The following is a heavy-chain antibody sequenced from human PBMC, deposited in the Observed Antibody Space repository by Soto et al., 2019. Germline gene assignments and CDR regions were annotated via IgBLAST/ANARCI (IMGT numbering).Heavy chain of an antibody. Sequence: ASVKVSCKASGYTFTSYYMHWVRQAPGQGLEWMGIINPSGGSTSYAQKFQGRVTMTRDTSTNTVYMELSSLRSEDTAVYYCARSHEYSSSWYSADYYYGMDVWCQGTTVTVSS. J-gene: IGHJ6*02. V-gene: IGHV1-46*01. CDR3: ARSHEYSSSWYSADYYYGMDV. CDR2: INPSGGST. D-gene: IGHD6-13*01. CDR1: GYTFTSYY.